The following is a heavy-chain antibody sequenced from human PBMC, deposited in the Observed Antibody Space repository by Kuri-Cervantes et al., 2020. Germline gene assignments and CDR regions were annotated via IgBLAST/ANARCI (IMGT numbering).Heavy chain of an antibody. Sequence: GSLRLSCAVYGGSFSGYYWSWIRQPPGKGLEWIGEINHSGSTNYNPSLKSRVTISVDTSKNQFSLKLSSVTAADTAVYYCARLGDYGDAAFDSWGQGTLVTVSS. CDR1: GGSFSGYY. D-gene: IGHD4-17*01. V-gene: IGHV4-34*01. CDR3: ARLGDYGDAAFDS. CDR2: INHSGST. J-gene: IGHJ4*02.